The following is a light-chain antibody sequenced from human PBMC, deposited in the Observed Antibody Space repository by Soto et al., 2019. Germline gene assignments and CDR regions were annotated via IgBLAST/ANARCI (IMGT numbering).Light chain of an antibody. CDR1: SSDVGGYNY. Sequence: QSALTQPASVSVSPGQSITISCTGTSSDVGGYNYVSWYQQYPGKAPKLMIYEVSNRPSGVSNRFSGSKSGNTASLTLSGLQAEDEADYDCSSYTSSSTFYVFGTGTKVTVL. J-gene: IGLJ1*01. CDR3: SSYTSSSTFYV. V-gene: IGLV2-14*01. CDR2: EVS.